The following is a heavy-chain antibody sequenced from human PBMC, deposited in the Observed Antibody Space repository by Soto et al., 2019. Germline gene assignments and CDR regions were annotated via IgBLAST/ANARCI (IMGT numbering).Heavy chain of an antibody. CDR3: ARHVQSSWERYYYYGMDV. J-gene: IGHJ6*02. D-gene: IGHD6-13*01. Sequence: XATLSLTFTVSGGSISSSSYYWGWIRQPPGKGLEWIGSIYYSGSTYYNPSLKSRVTISVDTSKNQFSLKLSSVTAADTAVYYCARHVQSSWERYYYYGMDVWGQGTTVTVSS. V-gene: IGHV4-39*01. CDR1: GGSISSSSYY. CDR2: IYYSGST.